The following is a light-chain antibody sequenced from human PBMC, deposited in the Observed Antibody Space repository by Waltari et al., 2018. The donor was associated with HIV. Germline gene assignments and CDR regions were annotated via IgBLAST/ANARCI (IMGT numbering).Light chain of an antibody. Sequence: SYDLTQPPSVSVSPGPTSSIPSSGAKLGAKYACWYQQKPGQSPVVVIYQDSKRPSGIPERFSGANSGNTATLTISGTQAMDEADYYCQAWDSSTVVFGGGTKLTVL. CDR2: QDS. CDR1: KLGAKY. V-gene: IGLV3-1*01. J-gene: IGLJ2*01. CDR3: QAWDSSTVV.